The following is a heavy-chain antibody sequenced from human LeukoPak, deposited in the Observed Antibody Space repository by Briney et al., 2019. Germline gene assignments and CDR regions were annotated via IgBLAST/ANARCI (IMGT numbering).Heavy chain of an antibody. V-gene: IGHV4-34*01. Sequence: SETLSLTCAVYGGSFSGYYWSWIRQPPGKGLEWIGEINHSGSTNYNPSLKSRVTISVDTSKNQFSLKLSSVTAADTAVYYCARGGYYDSSGYYPLGYWGQGTLDTVSS. CDR2: INHSGST. J-gene: IGHJ4*02. CDR1: GGSFSGYY. CDR3: ARGGYYDSSGYYPLGY. D-gene: IGHD3-22*01.